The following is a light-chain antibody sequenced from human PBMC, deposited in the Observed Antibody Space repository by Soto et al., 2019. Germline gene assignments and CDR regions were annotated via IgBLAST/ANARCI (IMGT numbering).Light chain of an antibody. J-gene: IGKJ2*01. CDR3: QQRSNGPPMYS. CDR1: QSVSSY. V-gene: IGKV3-11*01. CDR2: DAS. Sequence: EIVLTQSPATLSFSPGERATLSCRASQSVSSYLAWYQQKPGQAPRLLIYDASNRATGIPARFSGSGFGTDFTLTIGSLVPEDFAVYYCQQRSNGPPMYSFGQGTKLEIK.